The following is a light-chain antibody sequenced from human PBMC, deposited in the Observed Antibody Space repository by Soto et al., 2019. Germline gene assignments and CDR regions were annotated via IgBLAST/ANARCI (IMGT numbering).Light chain of an antibody. Sequence: EIVLTQSPGPLSLSPGERATLSCRASQSVSSSYLAWYQQKPGQAPRLLIYGASSRATGIPDRVSGSGSGTDFTLTISRLEPEDFAVYYCHQYDSSPLTFGGGTKVEIK. CDR3: HQYDSSPLT. CDR1: QSVSSSY. J-gene: IGKJ4*01. CDR2: GAS. V-gene: IGKV3-20*01.